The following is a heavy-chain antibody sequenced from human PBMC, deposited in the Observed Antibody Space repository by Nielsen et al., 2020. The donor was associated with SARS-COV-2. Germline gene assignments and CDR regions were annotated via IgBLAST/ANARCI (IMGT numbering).Heavy chain of an antibody. CDR3: ARDSHTFYFDY. J-gene: IGHJ4*02. CDR1: GGSISSGGYY. D-gene: IGHD3-16*01. Sequence: SETLSLTCTVSGGSISSGGYYWSWIRQHPGKGLEWIGCIYYSGSTYYNPSLKSRVTISVDTSKNQFSLKLSSVTAADTAVYYCARDSHTFYFDYWGQGTLVTVSS. V-gene: IGHV4-31*03. CDR2: IYYSGST.